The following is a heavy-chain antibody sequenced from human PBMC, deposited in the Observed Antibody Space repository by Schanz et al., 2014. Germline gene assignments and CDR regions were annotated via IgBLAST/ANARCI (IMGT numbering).Heavy chain of an antibody. Sequence: QVQLVESGGGVVQPGTSLRLSCAASGFTFRGHAMHWVRQAPGQGLEKVAVTSTDGTKTYYAASVRGRFTISRDNSKNTVYPQMNSLTSEDTAVYYCTRDRGALINHNDALDLWGRGTMVSVSS. V-gene: IGHV3-30*04. CDR3: TRDRGALINHNDALDL. J-gene: IGHJ3*01. D-gene: IGHD3-10*01. CDR1: GFTFRGHA. CDR2: TSTDGTKT.